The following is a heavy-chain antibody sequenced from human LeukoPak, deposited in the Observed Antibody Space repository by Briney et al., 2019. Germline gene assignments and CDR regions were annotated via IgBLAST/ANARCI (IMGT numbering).Heavy chain of an antibody. CDR1: GFTFNNYA. CDR2: ISGSGGST. J-gene: IGHJ6*02. D-gene: IGHD2-8*02. CDR3: ANTDYYYGMDV. Sequence: GGSLRLSCAASGFTFNNYAMNWVRQAPGKGLEWVSAISGSGGSTYYADSVKGRFTISRDNSKNTLYLQMNSLRAEDTAVYYCANTDYYYGMDVWGQGTTVTVSS. V-gene: IGHV3-23*01.